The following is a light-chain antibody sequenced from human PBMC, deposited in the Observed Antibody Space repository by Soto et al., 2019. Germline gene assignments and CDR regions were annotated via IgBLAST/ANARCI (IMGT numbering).Light chain of an antibody. CDR3: GTWDSSLSGGV. J-gene: IGLJ2*01. Sequence: QSVLTHPPSVSAAPGKYVTISCSGSTSDIGNNYGCWYQQFPGTAPKLLIYENNKRPSGIPDRFSGSKSGTSATLGITGLQTGDEADYYCGTWDSSLSGGVFGGGTKLTVL. V-gene: IGLV1-51*02. CDR2: ENN. CDR1: TSDIGNNY.